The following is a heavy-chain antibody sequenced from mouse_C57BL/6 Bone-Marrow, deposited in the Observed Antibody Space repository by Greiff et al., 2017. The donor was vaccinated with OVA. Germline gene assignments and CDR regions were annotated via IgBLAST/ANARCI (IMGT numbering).Heavy chain of an antibody. D-gene: IGHD2-5*01. Sequence: VHVKQSGAELVKPGASVKLSCTASGFNIKDYYMHWVKQRTEQGLEWIGRIDPEDGETKYAPKFQGKATITADTSSNTAYLQLSSLTSEDTAVYYCATPYSNYENYAMDYWGQGTSVTVAS. V-gene: IGHV14-2*01. J-gene: IGHJ4*01. CDR3: ATPYSNYENYAMDY. CDR1: GFNIKDYY. CDR2: IDPEDGET.